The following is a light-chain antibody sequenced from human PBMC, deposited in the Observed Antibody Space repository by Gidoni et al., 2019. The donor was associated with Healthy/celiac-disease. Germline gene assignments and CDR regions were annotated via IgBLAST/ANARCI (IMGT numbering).Light chain of an antibody. Sequence: DIQMTQSPSSLSAFVGNRVTITCRASQGISNYLAWYQPKPGKVPKLLIYAASTYQSGVPARFSGSGSGTDFTLTISSLQPEDVATYYCQKYNSAPLTFGGGTKVEIK. V-gene: IGKV1-27*01. J-gene: IGKJ4*01. CDR2: AAS. CDR1: QGISNY. CDR3: QKYNSAPLT.